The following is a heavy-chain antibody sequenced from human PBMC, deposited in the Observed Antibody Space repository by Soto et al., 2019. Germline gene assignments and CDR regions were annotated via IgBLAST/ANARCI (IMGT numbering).Heavy chain of an antibody. V-gene: IGHV1-18*04. Sequence: PGESLKISCKGSGYSFTTYWIGWVRQAPGQGLEWMGWISAYNGNTNYAQKLQGRVTMTTDTSTSTAYMELRSLRSDDTAVYYCAREDNGSGNFYYYYGMDVWGQGTTVTVSS. J-gene: IGHJ6*02. CDR1: GYSFTTYW. D-gene: IGHD3-10*01. CDR3: AREDNGSGNFYYYYGMDV. CDR2: ISAYNGNT.